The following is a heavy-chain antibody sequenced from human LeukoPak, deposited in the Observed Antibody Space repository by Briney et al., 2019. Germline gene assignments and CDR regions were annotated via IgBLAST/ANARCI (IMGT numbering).Heavy chain of an antibody. J-gene: IGHJ3*02. V-gene: IGHV3-74*01. Sequence: GGSLRLSCAASGFTFSSYWMHWVRQAPGKRLVWVSRINTDGSSTSYADSVKGRFTISRDNAKNTLYLQMNSLRAEDTAVYYCAREPDPYDFWDRGAFDIWGQGTMVTVSS. CDR3: AREPDPYDFWDRGAFDI. CDR1: GFTFSSYW. D-gene: IGHD3-3*01. CDR2: INTDGSST.